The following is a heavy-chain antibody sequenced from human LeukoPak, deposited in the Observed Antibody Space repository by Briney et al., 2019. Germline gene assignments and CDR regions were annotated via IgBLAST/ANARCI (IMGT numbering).Heavy chain of an antibody. J-gene: IGHJ4*02. V-gene: IGHV4-34*01. CDR1: GGSFSGYY. CDR3: ARHRRYYYGNFDY. Sequence: SETLSLTCAVYGGSFSGYYWSWIRQPPGKGLEWIGEINHSGNTNYNPSLKSRVTISVDTSKNQFSLKLSSVTAADTAVYYCARHRRYYYGNFDYWGQGTLVTVSS. CDR2: INHSGNT. D-gene: IGHD3-10*01.